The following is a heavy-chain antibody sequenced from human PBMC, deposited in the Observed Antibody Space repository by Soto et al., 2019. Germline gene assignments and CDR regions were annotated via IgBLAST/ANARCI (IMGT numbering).Heavy chain of an antibody. Sequence: PGGSLRLSCAASGLTFSDYDMSWIRQAPWKGLEWVSDTSSGAGTIYYADSVKGRFTMSRDNAKNTLYLQMNSLRAEDTAVYFCAKYITDPTRFYDLWSRGTLVTASA. V-gene: IGHV3-23*01. D-gene: IGHD1-20*01. CDR2: TSSGAGTI. CDR3: AKYITDPTRFYDL. J-gene: IGHJ2*01. CDR1: GLTFSDYD.